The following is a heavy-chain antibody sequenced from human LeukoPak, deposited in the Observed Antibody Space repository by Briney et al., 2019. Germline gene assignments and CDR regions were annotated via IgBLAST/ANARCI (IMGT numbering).Heavy chain of an antibody. CDR3: ARVEQQLVMGGWFDP. CDR2: IYYSGST. J-gene: IGHJ5*02. V-gene: IGHV4-59*01. Sequence: PSETLSLTCTVSGGSISSYYWSWIRQPPGKGLEWIGYIYYSGSTNYNPPLKSRVTISVDTSKNQFSLKLSSVTAADTAVYYCARVEQQLVMGGWFDPWGQGTLVTVSS. D-gene: IGHD6-13*01. CDR1: GGSISSYY.